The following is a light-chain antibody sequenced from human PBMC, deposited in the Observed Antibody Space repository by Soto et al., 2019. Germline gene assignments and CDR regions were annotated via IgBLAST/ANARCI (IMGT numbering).Light chain of an antibody. J-gene: IGKJ3*01. Sequence: EIVLTQSPATLSLSPGERATLSCRASQSVSSYLAWYQQKPGQAPRLLIYDASNRAAGIPARFSGSGSGKDFTLTISSLEPEDFGVEYCQQRSNSIFTFGPGTKVDIK. CDR1: QSVSSY. V-gene: IGKV3-11*01. CDR3: QQRSNSIFT. CDR2: DAS.